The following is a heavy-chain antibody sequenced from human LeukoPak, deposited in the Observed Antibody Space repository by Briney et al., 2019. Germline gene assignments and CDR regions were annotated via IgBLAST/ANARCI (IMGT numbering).Heavy chain of an antibody. CDR2: INPNSGGT. Sequence: GASAKVSCKASGYTFTGYYMHWVRQAPGQGLEWMGWINPNSGGTNYAQKFQGRVTMTRDTSISTAYMELSRLRSDDTAVYYCARALGYCSSTSCYGGRDWFDPWGQGTLVTVSS. V-gene: IGHV1-2*02. CDR1: GYTFTGYY. CDR3: ARALGYCSSTSCYGGRDWFDP. D-gene: IGHD2-2*01. J-gene: IGHJ5*02.